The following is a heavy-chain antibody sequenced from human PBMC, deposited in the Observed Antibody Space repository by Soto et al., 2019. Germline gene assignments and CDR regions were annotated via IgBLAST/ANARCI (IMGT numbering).Heavy chain of an antibody. D-gene: IGHD2-8*01. CDR2: ISAYNGDT. CDR3: AKDRPRLTQQFNGVA. CDR1: GYTFSDHG. Sequence: QFQLVQSGPEVKKPGASVRVSCKASGYTFSDHGFSWVRQGPGQGLEWLGWISAYNGDTVYAQKFQDRVTMTTDTSTSTAYMELRSLRSDDTAVYYCAKDRPRLTQQFNGVAWGQGTLVTVSS. J-gene: IGHJ5*02. V-gene: IGHV1-18*01.